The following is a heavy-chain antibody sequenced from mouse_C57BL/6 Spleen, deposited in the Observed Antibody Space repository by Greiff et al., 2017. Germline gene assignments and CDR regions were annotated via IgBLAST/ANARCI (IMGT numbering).Heavy chain of an antibody. CDR3: ASWDYYGSSHWYFDV. D-gene: IGHD1-1*01. CDR1: GYTFTDYY. J-gene: IGHJ1*03. CDR2: INPNNGGT. Sequence: VQLQQSGPELVKPGASVKISCKASGYTFTDYYMNWVKQSHGKSLEWIGDINPNNGGTSYNQKFKGKATLTVDKSSSTAYMELRSLTSEDSAVYYCASWDYYGSSHWYFDVWGTGTTVTVSS. V-gene: IGHV1-26*01.